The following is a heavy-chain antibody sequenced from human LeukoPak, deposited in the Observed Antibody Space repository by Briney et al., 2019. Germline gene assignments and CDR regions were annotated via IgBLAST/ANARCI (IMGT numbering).Heavy chain of an antibody. Sequence: GGSLRLSCVASGFTFSSYWMNWVRQAPGKGLEWVSSISSSSSYIHYADSVKGRFTISRDNAKNSLYLQMNSLRAEDTAVYYCARDAYNYDSSGYSFDYWGQGTLVTVSS. CDR1: GFTFSSYW. CDR3: ARDAYNYDSSGYSFDY. V-gene: IGHV3-21*01. CDR2: ISSSSSYI. D-gene: IGHD3-22*01. J-gene: IGHJ4*02.